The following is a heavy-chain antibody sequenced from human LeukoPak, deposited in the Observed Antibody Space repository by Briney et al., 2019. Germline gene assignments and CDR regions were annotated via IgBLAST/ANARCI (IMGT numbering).Heavy chain of an antibody. V-gene: IGHV4-34*01. CDR1: GVSFSGYY. D-gene: IGHD3-10*01. CDR3: ARSGDPTRITMVRGVKRSEKGLDY. J-gene: IGHJ4*02. CDR2: INHSGST. Sequence: SETLSLTCAVYGVSFSGYYWSWIRQPPGKGLEWIGEINHSGSTNYNPSLKSRVTISVDTSKNQFSLKLSSVTAADTAVYYCARSGDPTRITMVRGVKRSEKGLDYWGQGTLVTVSS.